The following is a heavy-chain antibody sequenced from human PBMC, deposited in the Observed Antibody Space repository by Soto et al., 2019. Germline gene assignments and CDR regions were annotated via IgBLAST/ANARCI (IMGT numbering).Heavy chain of an antibody. Sequence: SETLSLTCTVSGGSISSGDHYWSWIRQPPGKGLEWIGYIYYSGSTSYNPSLKSRVTISVDTSKNQFSLKLSSVTAADTAVYYCDRGVTPLRCDIWGQGTMVTASS. CDR1: GGSISSGDHY. V-gene: IGHV4-30-4*01. D-gene: IGHD3-16*01. J-gene: IGHJ3*02. CDR3: DRGVTPLRCDI. CDR2: IYYSGST.